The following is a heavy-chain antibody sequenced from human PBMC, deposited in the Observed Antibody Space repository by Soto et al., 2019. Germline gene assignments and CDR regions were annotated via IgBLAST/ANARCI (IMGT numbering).Heavy chain of an antibody. D-gene: IGHD4-17*01. J-gene: IGHJ4*02. Sequence: QVQLVESGGGVVQPGRSLRLSCAASGFTFSSYGMHWVRQAPGKGLEWVAVIWYDRSNKYYADSVKGRFTISRDKSKNTLYLQMNSLRAEDTAVYYCARGSPPSRGALDYWGRGTLVTVSS. CDR2: IWYDRSNK. CDR3: ARGSPPSRGALDY. CDR1: GFTFSSYG. V-gene: IGHV3-33*01.